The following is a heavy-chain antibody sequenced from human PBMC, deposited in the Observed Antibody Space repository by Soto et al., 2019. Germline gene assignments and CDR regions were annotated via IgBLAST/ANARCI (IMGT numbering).Heavy chain of an antibody. V-gene: IGHV4-31*03. CDR1: GGYISSGGYY. CDR2: IYYSGST. Sequence: PSETLSLTSTVSGGYISSGGYYWSWIRQHPGKGLEWIGYIYYSGSTYYNPSLESRVTISVDTSKNQFSLKLSSVTAADTAVYYCARDRGFGAFDIWGQGTMVTVSS. J-gene: IGHJ3*02. D-gene: IGHD3-10*01. CDR3: ARDRGFGAFDI.